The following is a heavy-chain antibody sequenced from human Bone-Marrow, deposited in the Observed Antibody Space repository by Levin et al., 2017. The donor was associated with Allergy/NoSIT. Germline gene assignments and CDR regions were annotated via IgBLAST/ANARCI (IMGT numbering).Heavy chain of an antibody. D-gene: IGHD6-13*01. CDR3: AKDRASSWYFDY. Sequence: GGSLRLSCAASGFSFSSYGMHWVRQAPGKGLEWVAVISYDGSNKYNADSVKGRFTISRDNSKNTLYLQMNSLRAEDTAVYYCAKDRASSWYFDYWGQGTLVTVSS. J-gene: IGHJ4*02. CDR2: ISYDGSNK. V-gene: IGHV3-30*18. CDR1: GFSFSSYG.